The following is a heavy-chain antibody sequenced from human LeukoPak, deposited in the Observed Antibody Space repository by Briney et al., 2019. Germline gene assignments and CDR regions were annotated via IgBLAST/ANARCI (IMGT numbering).Heavy chain of an antibody. CDR3: ARGPPLSTYYYDSSGPWFDP. V-gene: IGHV4-39*07. Sequence: SETLSLTCTVSGRSISSSRYDWGWIRQPPGKGLDWIGSISYSGSTYYNSFLKSRLTISVDTSKNQFSLKLSSVTAADTAVYYCARGPPLSTYYYDSSGPWFDPWGQGTLVTVSS. CDR2: ISYSGST. CDR1: GRSISSSRYD. D-gene: IGHD3-22*01. J-gene: IGHJ5*02.